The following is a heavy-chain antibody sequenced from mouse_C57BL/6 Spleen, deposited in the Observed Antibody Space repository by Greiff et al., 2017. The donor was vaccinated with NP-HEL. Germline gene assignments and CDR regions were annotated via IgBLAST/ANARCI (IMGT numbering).Heavy chain of an antibody. Sequence: QVQLQQPGAELVRPGSSVKLSCKASGYTFTSYWMHWVKQRPIQGLEWIGNIDPSDSETHYNQKFKDKATLTVDKSSSTAYMQLSSLTSEDSAVYYCASLTGTGYFDVWGTGTTVTVSS. CDR1: GYTFTSYW. V-gene: IGHV1-52*01. D-gene: IGHD4-1*01. CDR2: IDPSDSET. J-gene: IGHJ1*03. CDR3: ASLTGTGYFDV.